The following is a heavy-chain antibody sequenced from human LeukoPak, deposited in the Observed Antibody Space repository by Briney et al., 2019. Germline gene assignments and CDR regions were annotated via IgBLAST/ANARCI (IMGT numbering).Heavy chain of an antibody. J-gene: IGHJ5*02. V-gene: IGHV3-43*02. CDR1: GFSFDDYA. CDR2: ITGDGATM. Sequence: GGSLTLSCAASGFSFDDYARHWIRQPPGKGLEWVCLITGDGATMYHLDSVNGRFTISRDTSKNSVYLQMDSLTSEDAALYYCAKDLTAVGSPWFDPWGQGTLVTVSS. D-gene: IGHD4-11*01. CDR3: AKDLTAVGSPWFDP.